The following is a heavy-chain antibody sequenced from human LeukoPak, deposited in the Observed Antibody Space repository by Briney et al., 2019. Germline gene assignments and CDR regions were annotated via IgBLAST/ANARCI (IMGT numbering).Heavy chain of an antibody. J-gene: IGHJ3*02. CDR2: IYHSGST. D-gene: IGHD2-8*01. CDR1: GGSISSSNW. Sequence: SETLSLTCAVSGGSISSSNWWSWVRPPPGKGPEWIGEIYHSGSTNYNPSLKSRVTISVDKSKNQFSLKLSSVTAADTAVYYCARLGVFQRAFDIWGQGTMVTVSS. V-gene: IGHV4-4*02. CDR3: ARLGVFQRAFDI.